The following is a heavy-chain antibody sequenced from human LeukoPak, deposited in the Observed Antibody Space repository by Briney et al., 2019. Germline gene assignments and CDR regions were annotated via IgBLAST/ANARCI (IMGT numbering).Heavy chain of an antibody. Sequence: PGGSLRLSCAASGFTFTSYWMHWVRQAPGKGLVWVSRINSDGSVIDYADSVKGRYTISRDNAKNRLYLQMNSLRAEDTAVYYCTRLDGYSSRWGQGTLVTVSS. CDR3: TRLDGYSSR. J-gene: IGHJ4*02. D-gene: IGHD6-13*01. V-gene: IGHV3-74*01. CDR2: INSDGSVI. CDR1: GFTFTSYW.